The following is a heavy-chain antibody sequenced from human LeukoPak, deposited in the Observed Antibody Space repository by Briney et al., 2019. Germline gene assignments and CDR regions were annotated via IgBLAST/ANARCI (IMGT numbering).Heavy chain of an antibody. J-gene: IGHJ4*02. CDR1: GFTFSSYA. CDR3: ARDPRWLQLGYFDY. CDR2: ISYDGSNK. Sequence: GGSLGLSCAASGFTFSSYAMHWVRQAPGKGLEWVAVISYDGSNKYYADSVKGRFTISRDNSKNTLYLQMNSLRAEDTAVYYCARDPRWLQLGYFDYWGQGTLVTVSS. D-gene: IGHD5-24*01. V-gene: IGHV3-30*04.